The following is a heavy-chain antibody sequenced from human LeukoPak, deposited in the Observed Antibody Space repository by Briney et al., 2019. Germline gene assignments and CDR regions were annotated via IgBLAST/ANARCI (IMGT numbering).Heavy chain of an antibody. CDR1: GFTFSSYA. Sequence: GGSLRLSCAASGFTFSSYAMSWVRQAPGKGLEWVSVISGSGGSTYYADSVKGRFTIPRDNSKNTLYLQMNSLRAEDTAVYYCAKRPLVGATTFDYWGQGTLVTVSS. D-gene: IGHD1-26*01. V-gene: IGHV3-23*01. CDR3: AKRPLVGATTFDY. J-gene: IGHJ4*02. CDR2: ISGSGGST.